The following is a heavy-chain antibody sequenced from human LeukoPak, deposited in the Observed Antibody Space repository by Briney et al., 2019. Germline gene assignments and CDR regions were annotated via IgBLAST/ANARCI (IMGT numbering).Heavy chain of an antibody. J-gene: IGHJ4*02. D-gene: IGHD6-6*01. CDR3: ARFSGYSSSFDY. CDR1: GGSISSSSYY. Sequence: SETLSLTCTVFGGSISSSSYYWGWIRQPPGKGLEWIGSIYYSGSTYYNPSLKSRVTISVDTSKNQFSLKLSSVTAADTAVYYCARFSGYSSSFDYWGQGTLVTVSS. V-gene: IGHV4-39*07. CDR2: IYYSGST.